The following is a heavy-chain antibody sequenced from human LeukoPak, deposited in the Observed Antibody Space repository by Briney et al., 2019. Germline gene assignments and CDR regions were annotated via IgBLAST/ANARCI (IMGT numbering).Heavy chain of an antibody. CDR2: IISKTDGGTT. V-gene: IGHV3-15*01. CDR3: KQDIVVVVAAYGMDV. J-gene: IGHJ6*02. D-gene: IGHD2-15*01. CDR1: GFTFSNAW. Sequence: GGSLRISSAASGFTFSNAWMSWVGQAQGQVLHRGGRIISKTDGGTTDYAAPVKGRFTISRDDSKNTLYLQMNSLKTEDTAVYYCKQDIVVVVAAYGMDVWGQGTTVTVSS.